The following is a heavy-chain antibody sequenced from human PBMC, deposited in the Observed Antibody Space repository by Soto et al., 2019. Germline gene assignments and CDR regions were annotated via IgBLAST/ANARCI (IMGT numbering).Heavy chain of an antibody. CDR3: ARERWFRPRHYYYLRDV. V-gene: IGHV3-7*01. CDR2: IHPDGSEA. J-gene: IGHJ6*02. D-gene: IGHD3-22*01. Sequence: GGSLRLSCVVSGFTFHNFWVTWVRQATGKGLEWVANIHPDGSEAYYVDSLKGRCTISRDSGKSSLYLQLNNLRVPDPAPYYCARERWFRPRHYYYLRDVWSQGTTVTVCS. CDR1: GFTFHNFW.